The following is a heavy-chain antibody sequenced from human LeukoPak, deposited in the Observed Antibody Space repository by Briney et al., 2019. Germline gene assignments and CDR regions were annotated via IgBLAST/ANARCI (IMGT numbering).Heavy chain of an antibody. V-gene: IGHV5-51*01. J-gene: IGHJ5*02. CDR3: ARAGGDGYNGNWFDP. Sequence: KPGESLKISCKGSGYIFTSYWIGWVRQMPGKGLEWMGNIYPGDSDTTYSPSFQGQVTISADKSINTAYLHWSSLKASDTAMYYCARAGGDGYNGNWFDPWGQGTLVTVSS. CDR2: IYPGDSDT. CDR1: GYIFTSYW. D-gene: IGHD5-24*01.